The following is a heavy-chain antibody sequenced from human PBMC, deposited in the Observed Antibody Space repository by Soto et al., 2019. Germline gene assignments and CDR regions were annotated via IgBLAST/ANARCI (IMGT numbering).Heavy chain of an antibody. D-gene: IGHD6-13*01. CDR2: IGTAGDT. CDR3: ARSAGYGMDV. V-gene: IGHV3-13*01. CDR1: VFTCSSYD. Sequence: WWSLRLSCSASVFTCSSYDMHWFRQATGKGLEWVSAIGTAGDTYYPGSVKGRFTISRENAKNSLYLQMNSLRAGDTAVYYCARSAGYGMDVWGQGTTVTVSS. J-gene: IGHJ6*02.